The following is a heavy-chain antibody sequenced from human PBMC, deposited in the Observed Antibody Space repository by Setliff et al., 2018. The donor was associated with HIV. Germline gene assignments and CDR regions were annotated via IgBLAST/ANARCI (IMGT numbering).Heavy chain of an antibody. CDR3: ARGGRSLSAQTWFDP. CDR2: IDNSGSN. V-gene: IGHV4-59*12. D-gene: IGHD6-6*01. CDR1: GVSISSYY. Sequence: SETLSLTCTVSGVSISSYYWSWIRQPPGKGLEWIGYIDNSGSNKYNPSRKSRVTISVDTPKKQFSLKLSSVTATDTAVYYCARGGRSLSAQTWFDPWGQGTLVTVSS. J-gene: IGHJ5*02.